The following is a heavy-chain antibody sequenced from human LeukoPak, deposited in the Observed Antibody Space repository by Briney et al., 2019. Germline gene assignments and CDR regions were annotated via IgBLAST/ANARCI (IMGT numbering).Heavy chain of an antibody. D-gene: IGHD2-21*01. J-gene: IGHJ6*03. CDR1: GGSISSYY. CDR2: IYTSGST. V-gene: IGHV4-4*07. Sequence: SETLSLTCTVSGGSISSYYWSWIRQPAGKGLEWIGRIYTSGSTNYNPSLKSRVTMSVDTSKNQFSLKLSSVTAADTAVYYCARDTYCGGDCYPLYYYYYYMDVWDKGTTVTVSS. CDR3: ARDTYCGGDCYPLYYYYYYMDV.